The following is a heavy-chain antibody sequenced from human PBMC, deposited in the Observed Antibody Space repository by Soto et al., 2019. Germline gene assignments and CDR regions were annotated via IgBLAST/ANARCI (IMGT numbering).Heavy chain of an antibody. CDR2: MNPNSGNT. J-gene: IGHJ4*02. CDR1: GYTFTSYD. CDR3: ARFLGYCISTSCYDPATN. V-gene: IGHV1-8*01. D-gene: IGHD2-2*01. Sequence: QVQLVQSGAEVKKPGASVKVSCKASGYTFTSYDINWVRQATGQGLEWMGWMNPNSGNTGYAQKCQGGGTITRNTSISTAYMELSSLRSEDTAVYYCARFLGYCISTSCYDPATNWGQGTLVTVSS.